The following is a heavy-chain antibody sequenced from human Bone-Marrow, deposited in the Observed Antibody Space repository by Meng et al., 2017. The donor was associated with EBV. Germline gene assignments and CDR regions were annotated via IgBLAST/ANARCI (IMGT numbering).Heavy chain of an antibody. CDR1: GGSFSGYY. J-gene: IGHJ4*02. CDR3: ASWASSIAARPPYY. Sequence: QVHLPQWGAGLLKPSETLSLTCAVYGGSFSGYYWSWIRQPPGKGLEWIGEINHSGSTNYNPSLKSRVTISVDTSKNQFSLKLSSVTAADTAVYYCASWASSIAARPPYYWGQGTLVTVSS. CDR2: INHSGST. D-gene: IGHD6-6*01. V-gene: IGHV4-34*01.